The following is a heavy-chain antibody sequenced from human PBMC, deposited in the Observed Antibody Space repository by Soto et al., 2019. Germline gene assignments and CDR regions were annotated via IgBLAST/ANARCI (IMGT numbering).Heavy chain of an antibody. D-gene: IGHD7-27*01. CDR2: ISANSGST. CDR3: ARERGSLTGDSNYYYGMDV. Sequence: ASVKVSCKASGYTFTNFGISWVRQAPGQGLEWMGWISANSGSTNYAQKFQGWVTMTRDTSISTAYMELSRLRSDDTAVYYCARERGSLTGDSNYYYGMDVWGQGTTVTVSS. V-gene: IGHV1-2*04. J-gene: IGHJ6*02. CDR1: GYTFTNFG.